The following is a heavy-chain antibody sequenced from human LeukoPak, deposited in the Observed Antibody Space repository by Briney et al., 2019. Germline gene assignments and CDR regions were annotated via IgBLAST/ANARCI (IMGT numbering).Heavy chain of an antibody. V-gene: IGHV3-30*02. CDR2: IRYDGSNK. D-gene: IGHD3-22*01. J-gene: IGHJ6*03. CDR1: GFTFSSYS. CDR3: AKDYQIYDSSGYFPMDV. Sequence: GGSLRLSCVASGFTFSSYSMNWVRQAPGKGLEWVAFIRYDGSNKYYADSVKGRFTISRDNSKNTLYLQMNSLRAEDTAVYYCAKDYQIYDSSGYFPMDVWGKGTTVTVSS.